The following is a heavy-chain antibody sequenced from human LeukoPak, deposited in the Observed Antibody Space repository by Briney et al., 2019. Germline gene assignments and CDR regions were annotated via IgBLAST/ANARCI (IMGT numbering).Heavy chain of an antibody. CDR2: IYTSGIT. D-gene: IGHD2-2*01. CDR3: ARGGIPAAISMNWFDP. Sequence: PSETLSLTCTVSGGSISSYYWSWIRQPAGKGLEWIGRIYTSGITSYNPSFKSRVTMSVDTSKSQFSLKLISVTAADTAVYYCARGGIPAAISMNWFDPWGQGTLVTVSS. CDR1: GGSISSYY. J-gene: IGHJ5*02. V-gene: IGHV4-4*07.